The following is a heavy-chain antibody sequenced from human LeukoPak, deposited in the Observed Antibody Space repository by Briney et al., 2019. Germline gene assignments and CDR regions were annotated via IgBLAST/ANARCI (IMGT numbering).Heavy chain of an antibody. V-gene: IGHV3-23*01. J-gene: IGHJ3*02. CDR3: AKRIEGRADDVFDI. CDR1: GFSFSDYV. Sequence: GGSLRLSCAASGFSFSDYVMSWVRQAPGQGLEWVSNISGRGRSTYSADSAKGRFTSSRDNAKSMLYLQMNNLKAEDTAIYYCAKRIEGRADDVFDIWGQGTMVTVSS. CDR2: ISGRGRST.